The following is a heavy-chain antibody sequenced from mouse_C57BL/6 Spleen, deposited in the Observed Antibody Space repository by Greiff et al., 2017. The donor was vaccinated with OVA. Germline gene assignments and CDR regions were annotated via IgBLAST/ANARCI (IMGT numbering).Heavy chain of an antibody. D-gene: IGHD1-1*01. CDR2: IYPGDGDT. CDR1: GYAFSSSW. V-gene: IGHV1-82*01. Sequence: LEESGPELVKPGASVKISCKASGYAFSSSWMNWVKQRPGKGLEWIGRIYPGDGDTNYNGKFKGKATLTADKSSSTAYMQLSSLTSEDSAVYFCAYGSSPYYFDYWGQGTTLTVSS. CDR3: AYGSSPYYFDY. J-gene: IGHJ2*01.